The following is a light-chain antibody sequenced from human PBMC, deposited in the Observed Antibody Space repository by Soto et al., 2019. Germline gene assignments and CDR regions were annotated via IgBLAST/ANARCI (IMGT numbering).Light chain of an antibody. Sequence: EIVMTQSPATLSVSPGDRATLSCRASQSVSSNLAWYQQKPGQAPRLLIYGASTRATGIPARFSGSGSGTEFTLTITSLQSEDFEVYYCQQYNNWPPITFGQGTRLEIK. CDR1: QSVSSN. CDR3: QQYNNWPPIT. CDR2: GAS. V-gene: IGKV3-15*01. J-gene: IGKJ5*01.